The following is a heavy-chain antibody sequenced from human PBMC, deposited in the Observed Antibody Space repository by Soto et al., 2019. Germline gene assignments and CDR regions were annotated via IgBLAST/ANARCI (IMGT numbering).Heavy chain of an antibody. V-gene: IGHV1-2*04. Sequence: RASVKVSCKASGYTFTGYYMHWVRQAPGQGLEWMGWINPNSGGTNYAQKFQGWVTMTRDTSISTAYMELSRLRSDDTAVYYCARGGASGYDYPVLEWGMDVWGQGTTVTVSS. D-gene: IGHD5-12*01. J-gene: IGHJ6*02. CDR3: ARGGASGYDYPVLEWGMDV. CDR2: INPNSGGT. CDR1: GYTFTGYY.